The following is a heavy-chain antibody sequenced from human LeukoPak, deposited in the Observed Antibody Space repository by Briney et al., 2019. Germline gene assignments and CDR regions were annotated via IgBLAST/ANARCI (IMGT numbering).Heavy chain of an antibody. J-gene: IGHJ2*01. Sequence: PPGGSLRLSCAASGFTFSSNAMNWVRQAPGKGLEWVSTISGSGVSTYYADSVKGRFTISRDNSKNTLYLQMNSLRAGDTAVYYCVRDRITLGLSGGFDLWGRGILVTVSS. D-gene: IGHD3-10*01. CDR2: ISGSGVST. CDR1: GFTFSSNA. V-gene: IGHV3-23*01. CDR3: VRDRITLGLSGGFDL.